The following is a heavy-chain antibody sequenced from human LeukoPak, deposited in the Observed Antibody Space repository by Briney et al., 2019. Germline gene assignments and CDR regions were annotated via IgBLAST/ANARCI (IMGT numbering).Heavy chain of an antibody. Sequence: PGSSVKVSCEASGFTFSSYAINWVRQAPGQGLERVAGISSDRSQTYYADSVKGRFTISRDNSKNILDLQMNSLRAEDTAVYYCVRERLGYFDSWGEGTLVTVSS. CDR2: ISSDRSQT. CDR3: VRERLGYFDS. D-gene: IGHD6-19*01. V-gene: IGHV3-30*16. J-gene: IGHJ4*02. CDR1: GFTFSSYA.